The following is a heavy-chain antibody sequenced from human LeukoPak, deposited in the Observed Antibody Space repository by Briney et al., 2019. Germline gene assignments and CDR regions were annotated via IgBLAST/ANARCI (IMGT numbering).Heavy chain of an antibody. CDR2: IYYSGST. CDR3: ARVVYYYGSGSYSPYYMDV. J-gene: IGHJ6*03. Sequence: SETLSLTCAVYGGSFSGYYWSWIRQPPGKGLEWIGYIYYSGSTNYNPSLESRVTISVDTSKNQFSLKLSSVTAADTAVYYCARVVYYYGSGSYSPYYMDVWGKGTTVTVSS. D-gene: IGHD3-10*01. V-gene: IGHV4-59*01. CDR1: GGSFSGYY.